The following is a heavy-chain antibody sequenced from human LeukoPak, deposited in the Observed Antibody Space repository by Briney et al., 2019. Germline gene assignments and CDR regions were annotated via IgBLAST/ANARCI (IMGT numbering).Heavy chain of an antibody. J-gene: IGHJ3*02. D-gene: IGHD1-7*01. V-gene: IGHV4-34*01. CDR2: IYYSGST. CDR3: AGNWNYGDAFDI. Sequence: SETLSLTCAVYGGSFSGYYWSWIRQPPGKGLEWIGSIYYSGSTYYNPSLKSRVTISVDTSKNQFSLKLSSVTAADTAVYYCAGNWNYGDAFDIWGQGTMVTVSS. CDR1: GGSFSGYY.